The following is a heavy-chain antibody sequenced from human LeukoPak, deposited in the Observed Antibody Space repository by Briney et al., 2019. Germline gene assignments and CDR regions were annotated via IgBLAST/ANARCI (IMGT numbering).Heavy chain of an antibody. CDR3: AKDKDSSSNPRYGMDV. Sequence: GGSLRLSCAASGFTFNNYRMTWFRQAPGKGLEWVANIKQDGTEIFYVDSVRGRFIISRDNAKNSLYLQMNSLRAEDTALYYCAKDKDSSSNPRYGMDVWGQGTTVTVSS. D-gene: IGHD6-6*01. J-gene: IGHJ6*02. CDR2: IKQDGTEI. V-gene: IGHV3-7*03. CDR1: GFTFNNYR.